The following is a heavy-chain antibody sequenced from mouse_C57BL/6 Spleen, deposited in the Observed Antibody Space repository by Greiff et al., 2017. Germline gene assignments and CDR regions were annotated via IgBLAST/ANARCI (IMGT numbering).Heavy chain of an antibody. D-gene: IGHD2-3*01. V-gene: IGHV1-72*01. CDR3: ARGGYDGYFAWFAY. J-gene: IGHJ3*01. CDR2: IDPNSGGT. Sequence: QVQLQQPGAELVKPGASVKLSCKASGYTFTSYWMHWVKQRPGRGLKWIGRIDPNSGGTKYNEKFKSKATLTVDKPSSTAYMQLSSLTSEDSAVYYCARGGYDGYFAWFAYWGQGTLVTVSA. CDR1: GYTFTSYW.